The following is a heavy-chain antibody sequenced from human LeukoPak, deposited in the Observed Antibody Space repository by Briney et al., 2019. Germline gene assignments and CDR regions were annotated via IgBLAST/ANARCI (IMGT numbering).Heavy chain of an antibody. CDR1: GFTFSDYY. CDR3: ARSDDFWSGYYWGTYWYFDL. J-gene: IGHJ2*01. Sequence: GGSLRLSCAASGFTFSDYYMSWIRQAPGKGLEWVSYISSSGSTIYYADSVKGRFTISRDNAKNSLYLQMNSLRAEDTAVYYCARSDDFWSGYYWGTYWYFDLWGRGTLVTVSS. D-gene: IGHD3-3*01. V-gene: IGHV3-11*01. CDR2: ISSSGSTI.